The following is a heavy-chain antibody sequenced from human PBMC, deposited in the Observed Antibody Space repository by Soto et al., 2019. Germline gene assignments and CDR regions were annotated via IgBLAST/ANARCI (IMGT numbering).Heavy chain of an antibody. CDR2: ISPYNGHT. CDR3: ARDLTIVPATHPRLENYGMDV. CDR1: GYSFTSYG. V-gene: IGHV1-18*01. D-gene: IGHD2-2*01. J-gene: IGHJ6*02. Sequence: VKVSCKASGYSFTSYGISWVRRAPGQGLEWMGWISPYNGHTQFVQRFQGRVSMTTDTSTKTAYMELRNLRSDDTAHYYCARDLTIVPATHPRLENYGMDVCGQGTTVTVSS.